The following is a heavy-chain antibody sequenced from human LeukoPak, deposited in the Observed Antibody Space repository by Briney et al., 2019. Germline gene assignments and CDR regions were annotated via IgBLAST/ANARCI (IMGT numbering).Heavy chain of an antibody. V-gene: IGHV4-34*01. Sequence: SETLSLTCAVYGGSFSGYYWSWIRQPPGKGLEWIGEINHSGSTNYNPSLKSRVTISVDTSKNQFSLKLSSVTAADTAVYYCARGLTEFRIQLWSSGRYFGYWGQGTLVTVSS. CDR1: GGSFSGYY. CDR2: INHSGST. D-gene: IGHD5-18*01. CDR3: ARGLTEFRIQLWSSGRYFGY. J-gene: IGHJ4*02.